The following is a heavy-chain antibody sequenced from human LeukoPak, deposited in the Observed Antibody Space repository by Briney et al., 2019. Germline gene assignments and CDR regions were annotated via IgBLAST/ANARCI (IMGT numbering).Heavy chain of an antibody. V-gene: IGHV4-59*01. Sequence: ASETLSLTCTVSGGSISSYYWSWFRQPPGKGLEWIGYIYYSGSTNYNPSLKSRVTISVDTSKNQFSLKLSSVTAADTAVYYCARGSGDSRGWGQGTLVTVSS. D-gene: IGHD3-22*01. J-gene: IGHJ4*02. CDR1: GGSISSYY. CDR2: IYYSGST. CDR3: ARGSGDSRG.